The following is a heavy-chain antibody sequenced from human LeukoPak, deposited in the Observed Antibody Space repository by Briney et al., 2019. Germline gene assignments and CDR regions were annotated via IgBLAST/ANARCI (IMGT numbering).Heavy chain of an antibody. CDR2: ISGSGGST. J-gene: IGHJ4*02. CDR3: AKKGYDSSGYYNDN. D-gene: IGHD3-22*01. CDR1: GFTFSSYA. Sequence: GGSLRLSCAASGFTFSSYAMSWDRQAPGKGLEWVSAISGSGGSTYYADSVKGRFTISRDNSKNTLYLQMNSLRAEDTAVYYCAKKGYDSSGYYNDNWGQGTLVTVSS. V-gene: IGHV3-23*01.